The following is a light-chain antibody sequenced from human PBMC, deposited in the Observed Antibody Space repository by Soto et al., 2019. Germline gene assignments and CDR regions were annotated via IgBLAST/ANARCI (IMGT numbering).Light chain of an antibody. CDR1: SSDVGGYNY. Sequence: QSVLTQPAXVSGSPGQXITISCTGTSSDVGGYNYVSWYQQHPGKAPKLMIYXVSNRPSGASNRFSGSKSGNTASLTISGLQAEDEADYYCSSYTSSSTVVFGGGTKLTVL. CDR3: SSYTSSSTVV. CDR2: XVS. V-gene: IGLV2-14*01. J-gene: IGLJ2*01.